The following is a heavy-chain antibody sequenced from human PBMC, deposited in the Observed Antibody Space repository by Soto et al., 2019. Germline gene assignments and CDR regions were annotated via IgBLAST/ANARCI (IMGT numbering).Heavy chain of an antibody. V-gene: IGHV3-48*03. CDR3: GGGQCSSGGGYFDY. CDR1: GFTFSSYE. J-gene: IGHJ4*02. CDR2: ISSSGSTI. D-gene: IGHD6-19*01. Sequence: PGGSLRLSCAASGFTFSSYEMNWVRQAPGKGLEWVSYISSSGSTIYYADSVKGRFTISRDNAKNSLYLQMNSLRAEDTAFYYWGGGQCSSGGGYFDYWGQETLVTVSS.